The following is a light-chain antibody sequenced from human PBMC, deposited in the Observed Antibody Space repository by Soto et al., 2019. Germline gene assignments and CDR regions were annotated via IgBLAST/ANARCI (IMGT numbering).Light chain of an antibody. CDR3: QTGGAGSP. CDR2: LNSDGRH. V-gene: IGLV4-69*01. CDR1: SGHSSYA. J-gene: IGLJ2*01. Sequence: QPVLTQSPSASASLGASVKLTCTLSSGHSSYAIAWHQQQPEKGPRYLMKLNSDGRHSKGDGIPDRFSGSSSGAERYLTISSLQSEDEADYYCQTGGAGSPFGGGTKLTVL.